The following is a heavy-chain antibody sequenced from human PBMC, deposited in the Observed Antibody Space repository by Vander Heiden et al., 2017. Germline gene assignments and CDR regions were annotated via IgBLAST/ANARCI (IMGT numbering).Heavy chain of an antibody. Sequence: EVQLVESGGGWVQPGRSLRLSCAASGFTFDDYAMHWVRQAPGKGLEWVSGISWNSGSIGYADAVKGRLSISRDNAKNSLYLQMNSLRAEDTALYYCAKGYSSGWSYFDYWGQGTLVTVS. D-gene: IGHD6-19*01. CDR2: ISWNSGSI. J-gene: IGHJ4*02. CDR3: AKGYSSGWSYFDY. V-gene: IGHV3-9*01. CDR1: GFTFDDYA.